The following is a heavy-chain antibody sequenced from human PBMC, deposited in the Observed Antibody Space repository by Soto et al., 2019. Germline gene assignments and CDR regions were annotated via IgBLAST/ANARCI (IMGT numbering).Heavy chain of an antibody. CDR1: GYTFTSYG. CDR2: ISAYNGNT. D-gene: IGHD3-16*02. V-gene: IGHV1-18*04. CDR3: ARDLYYDYVWGSYRPDAFDI. J-gene: IGHJ3*02. Sequence: QVQLVQSGAEVKKPGASVKVSCKASGYTFTSYGISWVRQAPGQGLEWMGWISAYNGNTNYAQKLQGRVTMTTDTSTSTAYMELRSLRSDDTAVYYCARDLYYDYVWGSYRPDAFDIWGQGTMATVSS.